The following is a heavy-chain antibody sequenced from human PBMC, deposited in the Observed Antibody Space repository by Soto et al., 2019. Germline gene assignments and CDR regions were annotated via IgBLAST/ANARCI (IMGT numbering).Heavy chain of an antibody. CDR2: ISYDGSNK. V-gene: IGHV3-30-3*01. Sequence: LRLSCAASGFTFSSYAMSWVRQAPGKGLEWVAVISYDGSNKYYADSVKGRFTISRDNSKNTLYLQMNSLRAEDTAVYYCARAESYDYSNSDYYYSGMDVWGQGTTVTVFS. J-gene: IGHJ6*02. CDR1: GFTFSSYA. CDR3: ARAESYDYSNSDYYYSGMDV. D-gene: IGHD4-4*01.